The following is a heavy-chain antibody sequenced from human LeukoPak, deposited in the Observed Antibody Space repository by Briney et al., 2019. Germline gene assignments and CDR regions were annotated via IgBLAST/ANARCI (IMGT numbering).Heavy chain of an antibody. CDR3: ARGGLRYFDWLLPDFDY. CDR1: GFTFSTYG. V-gene: IGHV3-30*03. D-gene: IGHD3-9*01. J-gene: IGHJ4*02. CDR2: ISYDGSNT. Sequence: GRSLRLSCAASGFTFSTYGMHWVRQAPGKGLEWVGVISYDGSNTYYGDSVKGRFTISRDNSKNTLYLQMNSLRAEDTAVYYCARGGLRYFDWLLPDFDYWGQGTLVTVSS.